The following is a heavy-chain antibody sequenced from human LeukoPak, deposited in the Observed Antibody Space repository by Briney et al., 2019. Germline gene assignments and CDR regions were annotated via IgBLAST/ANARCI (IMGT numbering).Heavy chain of an antibody. CDR2: VSAYNGNT. V-gene: IGHV1-18*01. Sequence: GASVKVSFKGSWYTFTRYGICWGRQGPGQGVGWVGWVSAYNGNTNYAQKLQGRVTMTTDTSTSTAYMELRSLRSDDTAVYYCARVLTMVRGAFNWFDPWGQGTLVTVSS. CDR1: WYTFTRYG. J-gene: IGHJ5*02. CDR3: ARVLTMVRGAFNWFDP. D-gene: IGHD3-10*01.